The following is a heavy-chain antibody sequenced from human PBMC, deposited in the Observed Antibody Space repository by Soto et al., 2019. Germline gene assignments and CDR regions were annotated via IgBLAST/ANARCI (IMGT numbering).Heavy chain of an antibody. V-gene: IGHV3-9*01. CDR1: GFTFDDYA. CDR3: AKDIRVDSSYGMDV. Sequence: PGGSLRLSCAASGFTFDDYAMHWVRQAPGKGLEWVSGISWNSGSIGYADSVKGRFTISRDNAKNSLYLQMNSLRAEDTALYYCAKDIRVDSSYGMDVWGQGTTVTVSS. CDR2: ISWNSGSI. J-gene: IGHJ6*02. D-gene: IGHD5-12*01.